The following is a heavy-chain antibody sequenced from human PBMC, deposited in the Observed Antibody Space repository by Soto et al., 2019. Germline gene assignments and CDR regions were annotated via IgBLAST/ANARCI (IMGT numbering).Heavy chain of an antibody. V-gene: IGHV6-1*01. CDR3: ATNDPAHYYYYYGMDV. CDR2: TYYRSKWYN. J-gene: IGHJ6*02. D-gene: IGHD5-18*01. CDR1: GDSVSSNSAA. Sequence: PSETLSLTCAISGDSVSSNSAAWNWIRQSPSRGLEWLGRTYYRSKWYNDYAVSVKSRITINPDTSKNQFSLQLNSVTPEDTAVYYCATNDPAHYYYYYGMDVWGQGTTVTVSS.